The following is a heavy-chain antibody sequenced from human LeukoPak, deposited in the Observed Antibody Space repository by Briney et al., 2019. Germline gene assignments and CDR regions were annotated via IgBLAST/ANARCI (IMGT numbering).Heavy chain of an antibody. V-gene: IGHV5-51*01. J-gene: IGHJ3*02. CDR1: GFNFTNFW. CDR2: IYPGDSDT. CDR3: ASEGRGYSYSYAFDI. Sequence: GESLKISCQASGFNFTNFWTAWVRQMPGKGLEWMGVIYPGDSDTRYSPSFQGQVTISADKSISTAYLQWSSLKASDTAMYYCASEGRGYSYSYAFDIWGQGTMVTVSS. D-gene: IGHD5-18*01.